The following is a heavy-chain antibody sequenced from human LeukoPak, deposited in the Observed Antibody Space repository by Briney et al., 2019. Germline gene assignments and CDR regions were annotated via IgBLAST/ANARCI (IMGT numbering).Heavy chain of an antibody. CDR1: GYTFTSYC. CDR2: IDPSDSYT. D-gene: IGHD4-17*01. J-gene: IGHJ4*02. Sequence: ESLRISCKGSGYTFTSYCISWVRQMPGKGLEWMGRIDPSDSYTNYSPSFQGHVTISAEKSITTAYLQWSSLKASDTAMYYCAREDDDYLNFDYWGQGTLVSVSS. CDR3: AREDDDYLNFDY. V-gene: IGHV5-10-1*01.